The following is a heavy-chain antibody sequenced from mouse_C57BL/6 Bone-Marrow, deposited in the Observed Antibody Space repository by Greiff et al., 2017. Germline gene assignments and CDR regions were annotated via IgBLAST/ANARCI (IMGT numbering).Heavy chain of an antibody. CDR3: ARRDGTYVDY. CDR2: ISSGGSYT. D-gene: IGHD4-1*01. CDR1: GFTFSSYG. J-gene: IGHJ2*01. V-gene: IGHV5-6*01. Sequence: VQLKESGGDLVKPGGSLKLSCAASGFTFSSYGMSWVRQTPDKRLEWVATISSGGSYTYYPDSVKGRFTISRDNAKNTLYLQMSSLKSEDTAMYYCARRDGTYVDYWGQGTTLTVSS.